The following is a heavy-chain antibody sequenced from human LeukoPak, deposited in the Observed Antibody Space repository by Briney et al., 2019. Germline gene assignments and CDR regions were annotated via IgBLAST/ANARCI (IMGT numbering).Heavy chain of an antibody. V-gene: IGHV1-2*02. D-gene: IGHD1-26*01. J-gene: IGHJ4*02. CDR2: INPNSGGT. Sequence: ASVKVSCKASGYTFTGYYMHWVRQAPGQGLEWMGWINPNSGGTNYAQKFQGRVTMTRDTSISTAYMELSRLRSGDTAVYYCAKDLESSEWELLLGLHPPLDYWGQGTLVTVSS. CDR3: AKDLESSEWELLLGLHPPLDY. CDR1: GYTFTGYY.